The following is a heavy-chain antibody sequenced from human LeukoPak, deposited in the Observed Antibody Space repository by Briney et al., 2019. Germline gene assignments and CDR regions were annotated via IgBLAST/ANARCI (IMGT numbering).Heavy chain of an antibody. Sequence: GGSLRLSCAASGFTFSSYGMHWVRQAPGKGLEWVAVISYDGSNKYYADSVKGRFTISRDNSKNTLYLQMNCLRAEDTAVYYCAKDSSGWLDYWGQGTLVTVSS. J-gene: IGHJ4*02. D-gene: IGHD6-19*01. CDR1: GFTFSSYG. V-gene: IGHV3-30*18. CDR2: ISYDGSNK. CDR3: AKDSSGWLDY.